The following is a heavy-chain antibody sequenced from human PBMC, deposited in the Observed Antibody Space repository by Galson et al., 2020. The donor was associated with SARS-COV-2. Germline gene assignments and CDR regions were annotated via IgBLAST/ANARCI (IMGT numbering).Heavy chain of an antibody. D-gene: IGHD6-19*01. CDR1: GGSISSGSYY. V-gene: IGHV4-61*02. CDR3: AYGVVAGTGY. J-gene: IGHJ4*02. CDR2: IYTSGST. Sequence: SVTLSLTCTVSGGSISSGSYYWSWIRQPAGKGLEWIGRIYTSGSTNYNPSLQSRVTISIDTSKNQFSLELTSVTAADMAVYFCAYGVVAGTGYWGQGILVTGS.